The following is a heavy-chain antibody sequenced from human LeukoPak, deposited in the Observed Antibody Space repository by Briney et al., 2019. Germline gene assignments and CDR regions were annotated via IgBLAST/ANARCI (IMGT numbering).Heavy chain of an antibody. Sequence: SETLSLTCAVSGGSISITTYYWGWLRQPPGKGLEWIENIYYSGGTYYNPSLKSRVTISVDTTKNQFSLKLSSVTAADTAVYYCARDYMVRGVIDYWGQGTLVTVSS. D-gene: IGHD3-10*01. J-gene: IGHJ4*02. V-gene: IGHV4-39*07. CDR1: GGSISITTYY. CDR3: ARDYMVRGVIDY. CDR2: IYYSGGT.